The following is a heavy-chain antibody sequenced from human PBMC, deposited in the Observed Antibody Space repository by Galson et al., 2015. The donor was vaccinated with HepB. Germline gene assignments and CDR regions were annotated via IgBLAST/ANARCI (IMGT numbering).Heavy chain of an antibody. CDR2: ISSGSPYI. CDR3: ARDARYCGGKNCYSDRLDP. CDR1: GFIFSTYT. J-gene: IGHJ5*02. D-gene: IGHD2-15*01. Sequence: SLRLSCAASGFIFSTYTMNWVRQAPGKGLEWVSSISSGSPYIYYADSVKGRFTISRDNAKNSLYLQMNSLRAEDTAVYYCARDARYCGGKNCYSDRLDPWGQGTLVIVSS. V-gene: IGHV3-21*06.